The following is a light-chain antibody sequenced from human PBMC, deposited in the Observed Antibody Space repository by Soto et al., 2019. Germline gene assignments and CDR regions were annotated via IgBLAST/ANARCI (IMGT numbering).Light chain of an antibody. J-gene: IGKJ2*01. Sequence: DIVMTQSPDSLAVSLGERSTINCKSSQSVLYSSNNKNYLAWYQQRPGQPPKLLIYWASTRQSGVPDRFSGSGSGTDFTLTITSLQAADVAVYYCQQYASTPPTFGQGTKLEIK. V-gene: IGKV4-1*01. CDR3: QQYASTPPT. CDR1: QSVLYSSNNKNY. CDR2: WAS.